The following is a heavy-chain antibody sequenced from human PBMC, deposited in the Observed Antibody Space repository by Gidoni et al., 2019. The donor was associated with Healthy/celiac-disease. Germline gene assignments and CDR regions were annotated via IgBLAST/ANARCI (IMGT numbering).Heavy chain of an antibody. CDR1: GGTFSSYA. CDR2: IIPIFGTA. D-gene: IGHD5-18*01. CDR3: VVDTAMPNYYYYGMDV. J-gene: IGHJ6*02. Sequence: QVPLVQSGAEVKKPGSSVKVSCKASGGTFSSYAISWVRQAPGQGLEWMGGIIPIFGTANYAQKFQGRVTITADKSTSTAYMELSSLRSEDTAVYYCVVDTAMPNYYYYGMDVWGQGTTVTVSS. V-gene: IGHV1-69*06.